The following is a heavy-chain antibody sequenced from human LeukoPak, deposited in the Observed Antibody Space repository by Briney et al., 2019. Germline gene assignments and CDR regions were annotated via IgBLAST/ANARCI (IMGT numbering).Heavy chain of an antibody. CDR1: GYTFTGYY. CDR2: IYPNSGAT. J-gene: IGHJ4*02. CDR3: GTLLSNGPFDY. Sequence: ASVKVSCKASGYTFTGYYMHWVRRAPGQGLEWMGYIYPNSGATKYAQKFQGRVTMTRDTSISTAYMELSGLRSDDTAVYYCGTLLSNGPFDYWGQGSLVTVSS. V-gene: IGHV1-2*02.